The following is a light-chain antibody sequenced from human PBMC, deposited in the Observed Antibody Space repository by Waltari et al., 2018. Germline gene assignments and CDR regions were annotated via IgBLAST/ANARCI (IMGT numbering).Light chain of an antibody. CDR1: SSNVGSNH. CDR3: AVWDDSLSGFWV. CDR2: RNE. V-gene: IGLV1-47*01. Sequence: QSVVTQPPSASGTPGQRVTISCAGSSSNVGSNHVHWYQQFPGTAPKLLIYRNEQRPSGVPDLFSGSKSGTSASLAISGLRSEDAADYYCAVWDDSLSGFWVFGGGTKLSVL. J-gene: IGLJ3*02.